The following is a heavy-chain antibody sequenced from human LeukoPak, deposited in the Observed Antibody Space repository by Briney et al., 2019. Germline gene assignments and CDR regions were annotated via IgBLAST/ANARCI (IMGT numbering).Heavy chain of an antibody. CDR1: GFTFSSSA. D-gene: IGHD1-26*01. J-gene: IGHJ4*02. CDR2: ISASGGST. Sequence: GGSLRLSCAASGFTFSSSATSWVRQVPGKGLEWVSGISASGGSTSYADSVRGRFTISRDNSKNTLYVQMNSLRDEDTAVYYCAKGQRWESPHYLDSWGQGTLVTVSS. CDR3: AKGQRWESPHYLDS. V-gene: IGHV3-23*01.